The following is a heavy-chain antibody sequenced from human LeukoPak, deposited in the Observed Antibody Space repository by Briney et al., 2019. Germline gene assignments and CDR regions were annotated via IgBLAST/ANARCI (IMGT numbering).Heavy chain of an antibody. Sequence: ASVKVSCKASGGTFISYAISWVRQDPGQWLQWMGGTIPIFGTANYPHRFQCRVTITTDESTSTAYMELSSLRSADTAVYYCAISQGTYYYDSSGPITTYRSLDYWGQGTMVTVSS. V-gene: IGHV1-69*05. J-gene: IGHJ4*02. D-gene: IGHD3-22*01. CDR3: AISQGTYYYDSSGPITTYRSLDY. CDR2: TIPIFGTA. CDR1: GGTFISYA.